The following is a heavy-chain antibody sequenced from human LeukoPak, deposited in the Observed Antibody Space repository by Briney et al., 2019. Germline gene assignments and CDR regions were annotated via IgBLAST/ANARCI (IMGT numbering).Heavy chain of an antibody. CDR1: GFTFRSHA. CDR2: IYENGGTT. D-gene: IGHD4-17*01. Sequence: GGSLRLSCVGSGFTFRSHAMSWVRQAPEKGLEFVSGIYENGGTTYYADSVKGRFSISRDNSKNTLYLQMNSLGAEDTAVYYCARNDYGDYYFDYWGQGTLVTVSS. J-gene: IGHJ4*02. V-gene: IGHV3-23*01. CDR3: ARNDYGDYYFDY.